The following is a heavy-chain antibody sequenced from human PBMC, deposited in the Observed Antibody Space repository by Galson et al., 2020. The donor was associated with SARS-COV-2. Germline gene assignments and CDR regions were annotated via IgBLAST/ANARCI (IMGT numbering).Heavy chain of an antibody. CDR3: AKEYGSGGYDPAYYFYGMDV. CDR2: ISYDGRNK. CDR1: GFTFNNYG. D-gene: IGHD3-10*01. J-gene: IGHJ6*02. Sequence: GESLKISCAASGFTFNNYGIHWVRQAPGKGLEWVAVISYDGRNKYYADSVKGRFIISRDNSKNTLYLQMNSLRAEGTAVYYCAKEYGSGGYDPAYYFYGMDVWGQGTTVTVSS. V-gene: IGHV3-30*18.